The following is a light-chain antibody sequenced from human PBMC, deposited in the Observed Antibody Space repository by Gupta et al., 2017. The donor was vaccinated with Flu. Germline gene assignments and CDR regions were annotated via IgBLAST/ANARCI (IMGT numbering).Light chain of an antibody. CDR3: CSYTVTGGRLV. CDR1: NSDVGSYNL. V-gene: IGLV2-23*02. CDR2: EVS. J-gene: IGLJ2*01. Sequence: QSTLTQPASVSWSPGQSITISCTGTNSDVGSYNLLSWYQQHPGRAPKLIIYEVSKRPSGVSNRFPGSKSGTTASLTISGLQAEDEADYSCCSYTVTGGRLVFGGGTKLTVL.